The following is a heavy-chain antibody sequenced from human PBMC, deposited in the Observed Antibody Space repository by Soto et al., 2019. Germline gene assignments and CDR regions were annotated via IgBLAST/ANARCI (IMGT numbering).Heavy chain of an antibody. CDR1: GYTFTSYG. CDR2: ISAYNGNT. Sequence: ASVKVSCKASGYTFTSYGISWVRQAPGQGLEWMGWISAYNGNTNYAQKLQGRVTMTTDTSTGTAYMELRSLRSDDTAVYYCARASYYYDSSGYYRADYFQHWGQGTLVTVSS. CDR3: ARASYYYDSSGYYRADYFQH. D-gene: IGHD3-22*01. J-gene: IGHJ1*01. V-gene: IGHV1-18*01.